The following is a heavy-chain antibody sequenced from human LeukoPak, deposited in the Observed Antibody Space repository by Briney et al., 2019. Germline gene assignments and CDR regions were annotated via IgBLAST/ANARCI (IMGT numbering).Heavy chain of an antibody. J-gene: IGHJ4*02. Sequence: PSETLSLTCAVYGGSFSGYYWSWIRQPPGKGLEWIGEINHSGSTNYNPSLKSRVTISVDTSKNQFSLKLSSVTAADTAVYYCARGGRYYYDSGGYPFDYWGQGTLVTVSS. CDR3: ARGGRYYYDSGGYPFDY. V-gene: IGHV4-34*01. D-gene: IGHD3-22*01. CDR2: INHSGST. CDR1: GGSFSGYY.